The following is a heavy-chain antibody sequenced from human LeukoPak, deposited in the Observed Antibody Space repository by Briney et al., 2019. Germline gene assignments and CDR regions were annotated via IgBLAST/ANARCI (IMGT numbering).Heavy chain of an antibody. J-gene: IGHJ6*03. CDR1: GFTLSEYY. Sequence: GGSLRLSCAASGFTLSEYYMSWIRQAPGKGLDWVSHISISGNTIHYVESVKGRFTISRDNVKNLLYLQMNSLRVDDTAVYYCARVPPHSGLMDVWGNGTTVTVSS. V-gene: IGHV3-11*01. D-gene: IGHD2-21*01. CDR3: ARVPPHSGLMDV. CDR2: ISISGNTI.